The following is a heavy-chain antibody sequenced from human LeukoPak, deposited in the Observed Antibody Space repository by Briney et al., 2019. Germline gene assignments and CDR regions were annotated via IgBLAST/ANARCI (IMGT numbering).Heavy chain of an antibody. D-gene: IGHD2-21*01. Sequence: NRSETQSLTCTLSGDSVSSCSYYWSWIRQPPGKGLEWIGYIYYSGSTNYNPSLKSRVTISVDTSMNQFSLKLSSVTAADTAVYYCAKDSPYGQGVYLGQGALVTVSS. CDR1: GDSVSSCSYY. CDR3: AKDSPYGQGVY. V-gene: IGHV4-61*01. CDR2: IYYSGST. J-gene: IGHJ4*02.